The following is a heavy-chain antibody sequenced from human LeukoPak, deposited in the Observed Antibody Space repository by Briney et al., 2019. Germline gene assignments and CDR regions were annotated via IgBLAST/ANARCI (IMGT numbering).Heavy chain of an antibody. J-gene: IGHJ4*02. CDR2: IYYSGST. CDR3: ARDANRGYSGYDGGYFDY. CDR1: GGSISSGGYY. Sequence: SETLSLTCTVSGGSISSGGYYWSWIRQHPGKGLEWIGYIYYSGSTYYNPSLKSRVTISVDTSKNQFSLKLSSVTAADTAVYYCARDANRGYSGYDGGYFDYWGQGTLVTVSS. V-gene: IGHV4-31*03. D-gene: IGHD5-12*01.